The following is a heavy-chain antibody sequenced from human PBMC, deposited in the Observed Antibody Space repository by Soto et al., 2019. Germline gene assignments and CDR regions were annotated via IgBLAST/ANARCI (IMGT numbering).Heavy chain of an antibody. V-gene: IGHV3-9*01. CDR1: GFTFDDNA. J-gene: IGHJ4*02. CDR2: INWKSDI. D-gene: IGHD3-16*01. Sequence: GGSLRLSCAVSGFTFDDNAMHWVRQAPEKGLEWVSGINWKSDIGYADSVKGRFTISRDNAESSLYLQMNSLRAEDTALYYCAISQDRGGRTTFIYWGQGTQVTVSS. CDR3: AISQDRGGRTTFIY.